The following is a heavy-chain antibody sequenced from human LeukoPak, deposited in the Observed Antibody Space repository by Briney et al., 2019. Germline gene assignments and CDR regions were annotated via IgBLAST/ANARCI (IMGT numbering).Heavy chain of an antibody. J-gene: IGHJ4*02. CDR2: ISGSGGST. CDR1: GFTFSSYA. V-gene: IGHV3-23*01. Sequence: QPGGSLRLSCAASGFTFSSYAMSWVRQAPGKRLEWVSAISGSGGSTYYADSVKGRFTISRDNSKNTLYLQMNSLRAEDTAVYYCAKLGYYDFSSGYYNPTEFDYWGQGTLVTVSS. D-gene: IGHD3-3*01. CDR3: AKLGYYDFSSGYYNPTEFDY.